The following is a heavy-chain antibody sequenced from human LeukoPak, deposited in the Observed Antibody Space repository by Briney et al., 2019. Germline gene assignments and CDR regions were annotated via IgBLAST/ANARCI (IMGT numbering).Heavy chain of an antibody. CDR3: AREGGYSGHFDY. Sequence: PGGSLRLSCAVFEFTVSSNYMSWVRQAPGKGLEWVSVIYSGAGTHYADSVKGRFTISRDNSKNTLYLQMNSLRAEDTAVHYCAREGGYSGHFDYWGQGTLVTVSS. V-gene: IGHV3-53*05. CDR2: IYSGAGT. J-gene: IGHJ4*02. D-gene: IGHD3-22*01. CDR1: EFTVSSNY.